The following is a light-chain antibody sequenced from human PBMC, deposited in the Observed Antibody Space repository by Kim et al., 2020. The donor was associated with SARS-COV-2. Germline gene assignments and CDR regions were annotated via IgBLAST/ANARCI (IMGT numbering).Light chain of an antibody. CDR2: KAS. CDR3: QQYNNSPWT. Sequence: DIQMIQSPSTLSASVGDRVTITCRASQSISSHLAWYQQKPGRAPKLLIYKASTLESGVPSRFSGSGSGTEFTLSISSLQPDDFATFYCQQYNNSPWTFVQGTKVDIK. V-gene: IGKV1-5*03. CDR1: QSISSH. J-gene: IGKJ1*01.